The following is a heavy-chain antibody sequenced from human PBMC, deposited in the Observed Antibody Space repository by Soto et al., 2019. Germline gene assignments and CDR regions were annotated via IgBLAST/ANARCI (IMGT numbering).Heavy chain of an antibody. Sequence: GGSLRLSCAASGFTFSSYAMSWVRQAPGKGLEWVSAISGSGGSTYYADSVKGRFTISRDNSKNTLYLQMNSLRAEDTAVYYCAKGEEADGYNYVWGDYFDYWGQGTLVTVSS. CDR1: GFTFSSYA. D-gene: IGHD3-16*01. CDR3: AKGEEADGYNYVWGDYFDY. J-gene: IGHJ4*02. CDR2: ISGSGGST. V-gene: IGHV3-23*01.